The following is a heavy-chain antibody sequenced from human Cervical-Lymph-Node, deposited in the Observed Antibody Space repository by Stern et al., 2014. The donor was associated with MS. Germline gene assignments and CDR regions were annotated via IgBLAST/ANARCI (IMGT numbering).Heavy chain of an antibody. CDR2: ITLGTGST. CDR3: AKDRELVVVTFDS. J-gene: IGHJ4*02. V-gene: IGHV3-23*04. Sequence: VQLVESGGGLVQPGGSLRLSCAASGFTFSDYAMRWVRQAPGKGLEWVSAITLGTGSTFYADSVQGRFTISRDKSKNTLYLQMNSLRAEDTAVYYCAKDRELVVVTFDSWGQGTLVTVSS. CDR1: GFTFSDYA. D-gene: IGHD2-15*01.